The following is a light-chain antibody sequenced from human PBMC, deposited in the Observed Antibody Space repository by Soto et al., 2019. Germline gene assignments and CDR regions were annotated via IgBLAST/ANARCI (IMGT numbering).Light chain of an antibody. Sequence: DIVLTQSPATLSLSPGERATLSCRASQTVSSYLSWYQQRTGQAPRLLIYDASNRAAGIPARFSGIGAGTDFTLTISCLAPDDFAVYYCQQRNNWAHTFGQGTTLEIK. J-gene: IGKJ2*01. CDR2: DAS. CDR1: QTVSSY. V-gene: IGKV3-11*01. CDR3: QQRNNWAHT.